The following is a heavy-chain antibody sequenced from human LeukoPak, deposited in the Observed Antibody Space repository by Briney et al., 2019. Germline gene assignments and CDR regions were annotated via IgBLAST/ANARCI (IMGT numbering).Heavy chain of an antibody. Sequence: GGSLRLSCAASAFTFSDYYMSWIRQAPGKGLEWVSYISSSGSTIYYADSAKGRFTISRDNAKNSLYLQMNSLRAEDTAVYYCARWFVPAPMNDAFDIWGQGTMVSVSS. J-gene: IGHJ3*02. CDR3: ARWFVPAPMNDAFDI. CDR2: ISSSGSTI. V-gene: IGHV3-11*04. CDR1: AFTFSDYY. D-gene: IGHD2-2*01.